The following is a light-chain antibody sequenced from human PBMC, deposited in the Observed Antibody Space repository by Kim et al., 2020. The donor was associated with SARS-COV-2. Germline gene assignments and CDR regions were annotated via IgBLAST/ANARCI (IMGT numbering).Light chain of an antibody. Sequence: SYELTQPPSVSVSPGQTARITCSGDVLPKQYAYWYQQKPGQAPVLVIYKDSERPSGIPERFSGSSSGTTVTLTISGVQAEDEADYYCQSADSSGTSLVFGGGTQLTVL. CDR3: QSADSSGTSLV. CDR2: KDS. V-gene: IGLV3-25*03. J-gene: IGLJ3*02. CDR1: VLPKQY.